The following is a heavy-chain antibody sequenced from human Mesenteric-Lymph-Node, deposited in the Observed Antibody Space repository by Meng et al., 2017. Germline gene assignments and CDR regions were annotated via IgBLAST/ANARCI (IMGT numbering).Heavy chain of an antibody. D-gene: IGHD5-18*01. CDR3: ARDLGYSYGDNWFDP. CDR2: IYHSGST. V-gene: IGHV4-4*02. J-gene: IGHJ5*02. CDR1: CGSIRRSKW. Sequence: RGRCPGLWKLLGTLSLTCGVYCGSIRRSKWGGWVRQPPGKGLEWIGEIYHSGSTNYNPSLKSRVTISVDKSKNQFSLKLSSVTAADTAVYYCARDLGYSYGDNWFDPWGQGTLVTVSS.